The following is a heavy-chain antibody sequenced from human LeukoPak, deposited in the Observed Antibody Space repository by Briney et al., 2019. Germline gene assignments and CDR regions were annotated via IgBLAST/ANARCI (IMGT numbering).Heavy chain of an antibody. CDR2: IWYDGSKK. CDR3: ARAADYYASGIFY. J-gene: IGHJ4*02. D-gene: IGHD3-10*01. CDR1: GFTFSSYG. V-gene: IGHV3-33*01. Sequence: PGRSLGLSCAASGFTFSSYGMNWVRQAPGKGLEWVAVIWYDGSKKYYADSVKGRFTISRDNSKNTLYLQMNSLRAEDTAVYYCARAADYYASGIFYWGQGTLVTVSS.